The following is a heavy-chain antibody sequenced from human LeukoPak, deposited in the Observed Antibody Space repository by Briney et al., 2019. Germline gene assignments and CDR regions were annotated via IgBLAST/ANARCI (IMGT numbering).Heavy chain of an antibody. CDR3: GRLWSGTLKFDT. CDR2: VLTTGNT. J-gene: IGHJ4*02. D-gene: IGHD1-7*01. CDR1: GDSISSHSGDYY. Sequence: SQTLSLTCTVSGDSISSHSGDYYWSWIRQPAGRGLEWVGRVLTTGNTDYNASLESRVTISLDTSKDQFSLNLTSVTAADTAVYCCGRLWSGTLKFDTWGQGILVTVSS. V-gene: IGHV4-61*02.